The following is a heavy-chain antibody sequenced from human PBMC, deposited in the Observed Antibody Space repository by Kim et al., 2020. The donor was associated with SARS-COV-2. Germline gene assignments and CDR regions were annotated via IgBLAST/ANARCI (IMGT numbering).Heavy chain of an antibody. CDR2: ISGSGGST. J-gene: IGHJ3*02. D-gene: IGHD3-16*01. V-gene: IGHV3-23*01. CDR1: GFTFSSYA. Sequence: GGSLRLSCAASGFTFSSYAMSWVRQAPGKGLEWVSAISGSGGSTYYADSVKGRFTISRDNSKNTLYLQMNSLRAEDTAVYYCAKFDSVYVTELLLRERRDQKAFDIWGQGTMVTVSS. CDR3: AKFDSVYVTELLLRERRDQKAFDI.